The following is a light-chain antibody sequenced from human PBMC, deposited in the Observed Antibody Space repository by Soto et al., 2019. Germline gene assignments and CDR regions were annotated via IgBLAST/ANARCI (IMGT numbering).Light chain of an antibody. CDR1: SSNIGAGYD. V-gene: IGLV1-40*01. J-gene: IGLJ3*02. CDR3: QSYDSSLSAWV. CDR2: ANS. Sequence: QSVLTQPPSVSGAPGQRVTISCTESSSNIGAGYDVHWYQQLPGTAPKLLIYANSNRPSGVPDRFSGSKSGTSASLAITRLQAEDEADYYCQSYDSSLSAWVFGGGTQLTVL.